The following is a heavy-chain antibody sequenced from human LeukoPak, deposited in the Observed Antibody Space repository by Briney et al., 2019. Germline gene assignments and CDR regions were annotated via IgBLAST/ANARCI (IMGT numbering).Heavy chain of an antibody. CDR2: IYHSGST. V-gene: IGHV4-38-2*02. CDR1: GYSISSGYY. J-gene: IGHJ5*02. Sequence: AETLSLTCTVSGYSISSGYYWGWIRQPPGKGLEWIGSIYHSGSTYYNPSLKSRVTISVDTSNNQFSLKLSSVTAADTAVYYCARAYHSSWYLNWFDPWGRGTLVTVSS. D-gene: IGHD6-13*01. CDR3: ARAYHSSWYLNWFDP.